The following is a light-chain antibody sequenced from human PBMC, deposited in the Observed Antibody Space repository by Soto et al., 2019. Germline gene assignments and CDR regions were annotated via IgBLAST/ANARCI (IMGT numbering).Light chain of an antibody. V-gene: IGKV3-15*01. CDR2: DAS. CDR1: QSVSSY. CDR3: QQYNNLLLFR. Sequence: EIVLTQTAATLCLPLGEKATLSCRASQSVSSYLAWYQQKPGQAPRLLIYDASTRATGIPDRFSGSGSETEFTLTIGSLQSEEYGICYCQQYNNLLLFRFAQRTKLDIK. J-gene: IGKJ1*01.